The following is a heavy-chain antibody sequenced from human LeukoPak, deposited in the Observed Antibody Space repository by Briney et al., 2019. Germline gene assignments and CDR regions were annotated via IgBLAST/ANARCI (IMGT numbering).Heavy chain of an antibody. CDR2: IDQDGSNK. D-gene: IGHD4-11*01. CDR1: GFTFSRYW. Sequence: GGSLRLSCATSGFTFSRYWMSWVRQAPGKGLEWVANIDQDGSNKNYVDSVRGRFTISRDDARNSLFLQMNSLRAEDTAMYYCARVDYTDEGWGYWGQGTLVTVS. CDR3: ARVDYTDEGWGY. V-gene: IGHV3-7*01. J-gene: IGHJ4*02.